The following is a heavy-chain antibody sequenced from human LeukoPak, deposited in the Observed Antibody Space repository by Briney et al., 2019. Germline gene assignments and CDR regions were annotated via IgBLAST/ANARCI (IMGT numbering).Heavy chain of an antibody. D-gene: IGHD5-18*01. V-gene: IGHV4-4*07. CDR3: AREASDTAMATYYFDY. Sequence: IYISGRTNYNPSLQSRVTMSVDTSRNQFSLKLRSVTAADTAVYYCAREASDTAMATYYFDYWGQGTLVTVSS. J-gene: IGHJ4*02. CDR2: IYISGRT.